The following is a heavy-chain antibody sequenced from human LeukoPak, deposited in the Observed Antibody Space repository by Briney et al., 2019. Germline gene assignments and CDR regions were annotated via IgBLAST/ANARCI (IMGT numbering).Heavy chain of an antibody. CDR1: GFTFSSYG. CDR3: AEDVRGVVPAALDY. Sequence: GGSLRLSCAASGFTFSSYGMHWVRQAPGKGLEWVAFIRYDGSNKYYADSVKGRFTISRDNSKNTLYLQMNSLRAEDTAVYYCAEDVRGVVPAALDYWSQGTLVTVSS. D-gene: IGHD2-2*01. J-gene: IGHJ4*02. V-gene: IGHV3-30*02. CDR2: IRYDGSNK.